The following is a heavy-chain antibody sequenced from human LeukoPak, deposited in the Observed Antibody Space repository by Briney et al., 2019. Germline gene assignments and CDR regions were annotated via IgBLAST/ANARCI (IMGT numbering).Heavy chain of an antibody. CDR1: GGSISSSSYY. Sequence: PSETLSLTCTVSGGSISSSSYYWGWIRQPPGKGLEWIGSIYYSGSTYYNPSLKSRVTISVDTSKNQFSLKLSSVTAADTAVYYCARGFGRGPGYWGQGTLVTVSS. J-gene: IGHJ4*02. CDR2: IYYSGST. CDR3: ARGFGRGPGY. V-gene: IGHV4-39*07. D-gene: IGHD1-14*01.